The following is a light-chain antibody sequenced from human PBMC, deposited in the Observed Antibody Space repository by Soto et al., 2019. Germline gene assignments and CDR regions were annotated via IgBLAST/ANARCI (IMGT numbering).Light chain of an antibody. CDR1: QSVSSSY. CDR2: GAS. V-gene: IGKV3-20*01. CDR3: QQYGPSPRLFT. Sequence: EIVLTQSPGTLSLSPGERATLSCRTSQSVSSSYLAWYQQRPGQASRLLIYGASSRATGIPDRFSGSGSGTDFTLTISRLEPEDFAVYYCQQYGPSPRLFTFGPGTKVDIK. J-gene: IGKJ3*01.